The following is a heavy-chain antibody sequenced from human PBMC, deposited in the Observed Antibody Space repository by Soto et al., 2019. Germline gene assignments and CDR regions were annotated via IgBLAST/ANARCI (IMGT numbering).Heavy chain of an antibody. J-gene: IGHJ4*02. Sequence: GGSLRLSCAASGFIFSIFWMSWVRQAPGKGLEWVANIKQDGSEKYYVDSVKGRFTISRDNAKNSLYLQMNSLRAEDTAVYYCARDRDRHIDYWGQGTLVTVSS. CDR2: IKQDGSEK. CDR1: GFIFSIFW. D-gene: IGHD2-21*01. V-gene: IGHV3-7*05. CDR3: ARDRDRHIDY.